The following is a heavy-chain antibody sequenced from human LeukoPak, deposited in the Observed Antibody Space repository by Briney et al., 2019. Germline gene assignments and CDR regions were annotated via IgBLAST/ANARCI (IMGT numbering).Heavy chain of an antibody. CDR2: IHYSGST. V-gene: IGHV4-28*01. D-gene: IGHD2-15*01. CDR1: GYSISSSNW. J-gene: IGHJ4*02. Sequence: SDTLSLTCAVSGYSISSSNWWGWIRQPPGKGLEWIGYIHYSGSTDYNPSLKSRVTMSVDTSKNQFSLKLSSVTAVDTAVYYCALYCSADSCGYFDYWGQGTLVTVSS. CDR3: ALYCSADSCGYFDY.